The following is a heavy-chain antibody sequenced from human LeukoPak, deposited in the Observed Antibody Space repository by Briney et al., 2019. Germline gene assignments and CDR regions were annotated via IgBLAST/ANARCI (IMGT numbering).Heavy chain of an antibody. V-gene: IGHV4-34*01. D-gene: IGHD3-10*01. CDR3: ARGPDYYGSGSLPQNFDY. Sequence: PSETLSPTCAVYGGSFSGYYWSWIRQPPGKGLEWIGEINHSGSTNYNPSLKSRVTISVDTSKNQFSLKLSSVTAADTAVYYCARGPDYYGSGSLPQNFDYWGQGTLVTVSS. J-gene: IGHJ4*02. CDR2: INHSGST. CDR1: GGSFSGYY.